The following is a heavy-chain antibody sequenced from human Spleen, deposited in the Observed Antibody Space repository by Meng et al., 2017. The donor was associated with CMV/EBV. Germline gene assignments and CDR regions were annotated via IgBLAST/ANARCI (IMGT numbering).Heavy chain of an antibody. CDR2: IYYSGST. V-gene: IGHV4-61*01. Sequence: SKTLSLTCTVSGGSASSGSYYWSWIRQPPGKGLEYIGYIYYSGSTNYNPSLKSRVTMSVDTSKNQFSLKLSSVTAADTAVYYCARDTPYYDFWSGYYRGYYYGMDVWGQGTTVTVSS. CDR1: GGSASSGSYY. J-gene: IGHJ6*02. CDR3: ARDTPYYDFWSGYYRGYYYGMDV. D-gene: IGHD3-3*01.